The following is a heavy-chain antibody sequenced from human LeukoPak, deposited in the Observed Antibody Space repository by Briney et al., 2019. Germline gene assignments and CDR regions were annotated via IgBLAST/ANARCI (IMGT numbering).Heavy chain of an antibody. D-gene: IGHD1-26*01. CDR3: ARDRSSGSYFRFDY. Sequence: NPSETLSLTCTVSGGSISSYYWSWIRQPPGKGLEWIGYIYYSGSTNYNPSLKSRVTILVDTSKNQFSLKLSSVTAADTAVYYCARDRSSGSYFRFDYWGQGTLVTVSS. CDR2: IYYSGST. J-gene: IGHJ4*02. V-gene: IGHV4-59*01. CDR1: GGSISSYY.